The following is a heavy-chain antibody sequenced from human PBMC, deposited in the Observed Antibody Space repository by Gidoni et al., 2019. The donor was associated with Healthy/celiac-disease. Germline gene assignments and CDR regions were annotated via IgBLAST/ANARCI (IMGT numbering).Heavy chain of an antibody. CDR1: GGTFSSYA. J-gene: IGHJ4*02. D-gene: IGHD3-22*01. V-gene: IGHV1-69*01. CDR3: ARDGGYYYDSSGYAFDY. Sequence: QVQLVQSGAEVKKPGSSVKVSCKASGGTFSSYAISWVRQAPGQGLEWMGGIIPIFGTANYAQKFQGRVTITADESTSTAYMELSSLRSEDTAVYYCARDGGYYYDSSGYAFDYWGQGTLVTVSS. CDR2: IIPIFGTA.